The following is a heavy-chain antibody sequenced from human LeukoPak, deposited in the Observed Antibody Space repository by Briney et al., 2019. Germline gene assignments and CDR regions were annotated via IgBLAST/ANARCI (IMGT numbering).Heavy chain of an antibody. CDR3: TKDRGAHSSGWYESDAIDI. J-gene: IGHJ3*02. CDR1: GFTFSSYS. D-gene: IGHD6-19*01. CDR2: ISSSGTYI. Sequence: GGSLRLSCAASGFTFSSYSMNWVRQAPGKGLEWVSSISSSGTYIYYADSMKGRFTISRDNAKNSMYLQMNSLRAEDTAVYYCTKDRGAHSSGWYESDAIDIWGQGTMVTVSS. V-gene: IGHV3-21*01.